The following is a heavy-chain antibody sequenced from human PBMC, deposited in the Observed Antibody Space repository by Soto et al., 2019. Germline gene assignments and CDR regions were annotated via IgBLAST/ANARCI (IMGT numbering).Heavy chain of an antibody. D-gene: IGHD2-2*02. V-gene: IGHV1-69*13. Sequence: ASVKVSCKASGGTFSSYAISWVRQAPGQGLEWMGGIIPIFGTANYAQKFQGRVTITADESTSTAYMELSSLRSEDTAVYYCARVRLYCSSTSCYNRQGFDLWGQGTLVTVS. J-gene: IGHJ4*02. CDR3: ARVRLYCSSTSCYNRQGFDL. CDR2: IIPIFGTA. CDR1: GGTFSSYA.